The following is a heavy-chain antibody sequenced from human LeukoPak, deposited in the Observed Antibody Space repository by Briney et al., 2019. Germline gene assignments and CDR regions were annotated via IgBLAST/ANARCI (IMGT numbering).Heavy chain of an antibody. J-gene: IGHJ5*02. Sequence: KPSETLSLTCAVYGGSFSGYYWSWIRQPPGKGLEWIGEINHSGSTNYNPSLKSRVTISVDTSKNQFSLKLSSVTAADTAVYYCARGVHDFWSGYYNWFDPWDQGTLVTVSS. D-gene: IGHD3-3*01. CDR3: ARGVHDFWSGYYNWFDP. CDR2: INHSGST. CDR1: GGSFSGYY. V-gene: IGHV4-34*01.